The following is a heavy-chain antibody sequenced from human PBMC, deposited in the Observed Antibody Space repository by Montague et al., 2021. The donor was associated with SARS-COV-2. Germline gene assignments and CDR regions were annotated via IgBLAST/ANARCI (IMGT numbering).Heavy chain of an antibody. D-gene: IGHD2-2*01. CDR1: GGSISSYY. V-gene: IGHV4-4*07. CDR2: IHTSGST. J-gene: IGHJ3*02. CDR3: ARDPAYCSSTSCYDDAFDI. Sequence: SETLSLTCTVSGGSISSYYWSWIRQPAGKGLEWIGCIHTSGSTNYNPSLKSRVTISVDTSKNQFSLKLSSVTAADTAVYYCARDPAYCSSTSCYDDAFDIWGQGTMVTVSS.